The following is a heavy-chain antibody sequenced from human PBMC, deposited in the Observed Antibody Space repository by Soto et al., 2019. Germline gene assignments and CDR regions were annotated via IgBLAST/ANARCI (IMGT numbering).Heavy chain of an antibody. CDR2: IYYSGST. V-gene: IGHV4-30-4*01. CDR1: GGSISSGDYY. D-gene: IGHD2-2*01. CDR3: SSYCISTSCYRDVLDNWFDP. J-gene: IGHJ5*02. Sequence: SETLSLTCTVSGGSISSGDYYWSWIRQPPGKGLEWIGYIYYSGSTYYNPSLKSRVTISVDTSKNQFSLKLSSVTAADTAVYYFSSYCISTSCYRDVLDNWFDPWGQGTLVTVSS.